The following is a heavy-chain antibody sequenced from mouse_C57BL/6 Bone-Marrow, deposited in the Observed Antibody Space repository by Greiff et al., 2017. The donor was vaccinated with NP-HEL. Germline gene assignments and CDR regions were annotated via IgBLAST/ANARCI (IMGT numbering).Heavy chain of an antibody. CDR1: GYTFTSYW. CDR3: ARDKDFITTVVLDY. J-gene: IGHJ2*01. Sequence: QVQLQQSGAELVKPGASVKLSCKASGYTFTSYWMHWVKQRPGRGLEWIGRIDPNSGGTKYNEKFKSKATLTVDKPSSTAYMQLSSLTSEDSAVYYCARDKDFITTVVLDYWGQGTTLTVSS. D-gene: IGHD1-1*01. V-gene: IGHV1-72*01. CDR2: IDPNSGGT.